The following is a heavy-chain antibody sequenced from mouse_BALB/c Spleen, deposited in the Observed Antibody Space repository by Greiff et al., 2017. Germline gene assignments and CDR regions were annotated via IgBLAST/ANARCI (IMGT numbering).Heavy chain of an antibody. CDR2: INPSSGYT. D-gene: IGHD2-10*01. CDR1: GYTFTSYT. J-gene: IGHJ4*01. CDR3: ARAYYGNYYYAMDY. V-gene: IGHV1-4*01. Sequence: VQLQQSGAELARPGASVKMSCKASGYTFTSYTMHWVKQRPGQGLEWIGYINPSSGYTNYNQKFKDKATLTADKSSSTAYMQLSSLTSEDSAVYYCARAYYGNYYYAMDYWGQGTSVTVSS.